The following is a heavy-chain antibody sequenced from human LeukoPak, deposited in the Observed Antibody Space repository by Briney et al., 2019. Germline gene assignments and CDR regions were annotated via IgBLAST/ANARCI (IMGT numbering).Heavy chain of an antibody. Sequence: SETLSLTCTVSGGFISSDSYYWAWIRQPPGTGLEWIASIYYSGSTYYNPSLKSRVTISVDTSRNQFSLKLSSVTAADTAVYYCASLAVAGLSEGYWGQGTLVIVSS. CDR3: ASLAVAGLSEGY. CDR2: IYYSGST. CDR1: GGFISSDSYY. J-gene: IGHJ4*02. D-gene: IGHD6-19*01. V-gene: IGHV4-39*01.